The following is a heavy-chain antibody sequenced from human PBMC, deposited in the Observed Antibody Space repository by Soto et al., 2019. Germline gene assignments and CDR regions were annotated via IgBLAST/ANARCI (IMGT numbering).Heavy chain of an antibody. CDR3: ARDPPLGPNYYDILTGYRD. V-gene: IGHV1-18*01. D-gene: IGHD3-9*01. J-gene: IGHJ4*02. CDR1: GYTFTSYG. Sequence: QVQLVQSGAEVKKPGASVKVSCKASGYTFTSYGISWVRQAPGQGLEWMGWVSAYNGNTNYAQKLQGRVTMTTDTSTSTAYMELRSLRSDDTAVYYCARDPPLGPNYYDILTGYRDWGQGTLVTVSS. CDR2: VSAYNGNT.